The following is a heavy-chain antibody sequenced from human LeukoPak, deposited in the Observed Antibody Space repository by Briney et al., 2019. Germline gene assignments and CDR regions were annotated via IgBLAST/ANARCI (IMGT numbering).Heavy chain of an antibody. CDR1: GFTVSRTY. D-gene: IGHD3/OR15-3a*01. V-gene: IGHV3-66*01. J-gene: IGHJ3*02. CDR2: IYEGGDI. CDR3: ARDPSGTGTGFDI. Sequence: GGSLRLSCAALGFTVSRTYMRWVRQAPGKGLEWVSVIYEGGDIYYADSVRGRFAISRDNSKNTVYLQMNGLRGEDTAVYYCARDPSGTGTGFDIWGQGTMVNVSS.